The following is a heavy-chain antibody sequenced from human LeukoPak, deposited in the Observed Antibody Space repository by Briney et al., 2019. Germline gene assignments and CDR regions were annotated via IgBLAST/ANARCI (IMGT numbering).Heavy chain of an antibody. CDR3: ARHNALPEQ. V-gene: IGHV5-51*01. CDR2: ISPADSHT. CDR1: GYSFTFYW. J-gene: IGHJ4*02. Sequence: GESLKISCKGSGYSFTFYWLGWVRQMPGKGLEWMGIISPADSHTYYSPSFQGQVSISADKSISTAYLHWSSLKASDTAMYYCARHNALPEQWGQGTLVTVSS.